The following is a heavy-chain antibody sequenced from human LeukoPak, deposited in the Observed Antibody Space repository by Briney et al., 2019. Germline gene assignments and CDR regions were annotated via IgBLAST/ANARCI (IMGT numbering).Heavy chain of an antibody. J-gene: IGHJ6*03. CDR1: GYTFTNYG. CDR2: MNPNSGNT. D-gene: IGHD6-6*01. V-gene: IGHV1-8*03. CDR3: ARGKKSIAALFYYYYMDV. Sequence: ASVKVSCKASGYTFTNYGVNWVRQATGQGLEWMGWMNPNSGNTGYAQKFQGRVTITRNTSISTAYMELSSLRSEDTAVYYCARGKKSIAALFYYYYMDVWGKGTTVTVSS.